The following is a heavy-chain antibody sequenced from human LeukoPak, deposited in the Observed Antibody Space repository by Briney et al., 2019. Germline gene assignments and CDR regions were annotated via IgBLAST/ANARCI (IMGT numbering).Heavy chain of an antibody. CDR1: GYTFTSYA. J-gene: IGHJ4*02. D-gene: IGHD3-22*01. CDR2: INTNTGNP. CDR3: ARDGIQHYYDSSGYGDY. V-gene: IGHV7-4-1*02. Sequence: ASVKVSCKASGYTFTSYAINWVRQAPGQGLEWMGWINTNTGNPTYAQGFTGRFVFSLDTSVSTAYLQISSLKAEDTAVYYCARDGIQHYYDSSGYGDYWGQGTLVTVSS.